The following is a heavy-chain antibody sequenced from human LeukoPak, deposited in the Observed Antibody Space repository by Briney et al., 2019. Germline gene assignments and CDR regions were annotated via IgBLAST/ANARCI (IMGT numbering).Heavy chain of an antibody. V-gene: IGHV3-48*01. CDR3: ARETHSLYDSSGYPYTRSYYYYMDV. CDR2: ISSGSGTI. CDR1: GFTFRSYS. D-gene: IGHD3-22*01. J-gene: IGHJ6*03. Sequence: PGGSLRLSCAASGFTFRSYSMNWVRQAPGKGLEWVSYISSGSGTIYYADSVKGRFTISRDNAKNSLYLQMNSLRAEDTAVYYCARETHSLYDSSGYPYTRSYYYYMDVWGKGTTVTVSS.